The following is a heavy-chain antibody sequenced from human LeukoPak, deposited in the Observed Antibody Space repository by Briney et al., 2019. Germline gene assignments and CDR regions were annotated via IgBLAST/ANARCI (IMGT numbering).Heavy chain of an antibody. D-gene: IGHD3-10*01. CDR1: GFTFDDYA. CDR2: ISWNGGSI. J-gene: IGHJ4*02. Sequence: PGGSLRLSCAASGFTFDDYAMHWVRQAPGKGLEWVSGISWNGGSIGYADSVKGRFTISRDNAKNSLYLQMNSLRAEDTALYYCAKDKDTMVRGVTYYFDYWGQGTLVTVSS. CDR3: AKDKDTMVRGVTYYFDY. V-gene: IGHV3-9*01.